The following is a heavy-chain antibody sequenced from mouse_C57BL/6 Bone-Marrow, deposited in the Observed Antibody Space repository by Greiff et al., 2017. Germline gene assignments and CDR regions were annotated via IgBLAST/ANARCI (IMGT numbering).Heavy chain of an antibody. V-gene: IGHV1-55*01. J-gene: IGHJ1*03. D-gene: IGHD2-5*01. CDR2: IYPGSGST. CDR3: ARPYYSNNGYFDV. CDR1: GYTFTSYW. Sequence: VQLQQPGAELVKPGASVKMSCKASGYTFTSYWITWVKQRPGQGLEWIGDIYPGSGSTNYNETFKSKATLTVDTSSSTAYMQLSSLTSKDSAVYDCARPYYSNNGYFDVWGTGTTVTVSS.